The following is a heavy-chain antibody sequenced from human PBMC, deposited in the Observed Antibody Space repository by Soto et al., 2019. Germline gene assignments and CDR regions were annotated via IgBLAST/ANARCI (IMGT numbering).Heavy chain of an antibody. D-gene: IGHD5-12*01. CDR1: GGTFSSYA. V-gene: IGHV1-69*13. J-gene: IGHJ6*02. CDR3: ASEGGNLITLGGYSGYDPHYYYYYGMDV. CDR2: IIPIFGTA. Sequence: GASVKVSCKASGGTFSSYAISWVRQAPGQGLEWMGGIIPIFGTANYAQKFQGRVTITADESTSTAYMELSSLRSEDTAVYYCASEGGNLITLGGYSGYDPHYYYYYGMDVWGQGTTVTVSS.